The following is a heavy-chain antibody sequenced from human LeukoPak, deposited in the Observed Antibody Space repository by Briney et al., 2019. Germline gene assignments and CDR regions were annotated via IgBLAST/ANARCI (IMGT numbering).Heavy chain of an antibody. D-gene: IGHD6-13*01. CDR2: IYYSGST. CDR3: ARGYSSSWSPFRH. V-gene: IGHV4-30-4*01. CDR1: GGSISSGDYY. J-gene: IGHJ1*01. Sequence: PSQTLSLTCTVSGGSISSGDYYWSWIRQPPGKGLEWIGYIYYSGSTYYNPSLKSRVTISVDTSKNQFSLKLSSVTAADTAVYYCARGYSSSWSPFRHWGQGTLVTVSS.